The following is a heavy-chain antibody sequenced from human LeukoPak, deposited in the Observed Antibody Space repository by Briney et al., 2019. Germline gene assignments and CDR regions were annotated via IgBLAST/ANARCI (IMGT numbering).Heavy chain of an antibody. CDR3: ARADSGSYLFDY. CDR2: INPSGGST. D-gene: IGHD1-26*01. J-gene: IGHJ4*02. CDR1: GYAFTYYY. Sequence: ASVKVSCKASGYAFTYYYIHWVRQAPGQGLEWTGIINPSGGSTSHAQKFQGRVIMTRDTSTSTVYMDLSSLRSDDTAVYYCARADSGSYLFDYWGQGTLVTVSS. V-gene: IGHV1-46*01.